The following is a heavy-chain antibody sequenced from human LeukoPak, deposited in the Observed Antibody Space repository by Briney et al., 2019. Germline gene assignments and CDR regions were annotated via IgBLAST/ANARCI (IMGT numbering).Heavy chain of an antibody. CDR3: AKGAYSGYSSFDY. CDR2: ISGSGGST. J-gene: IGHJ4*02. Sequence: GGSLRLSWTPSGFTFSSYAMSWVRQAPGKGLEWVSAISGSGGSTYYADSVKGRFTISRDNSKNTMYLQMNSLRAEDTAVYYCAKGAYSGYSSFDYWGQGTLVTVSS. V-gene: IGHV3-23*01. D-gene: IGHD5-12*01. CDR1: GFTFSSYA.